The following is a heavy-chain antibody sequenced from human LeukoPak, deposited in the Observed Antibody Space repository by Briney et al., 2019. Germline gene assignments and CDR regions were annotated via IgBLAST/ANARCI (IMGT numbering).Heavy chain of an antibody. V-gene: IGHV1-18*01. J-gene: IGHJ6*02. Sequence: ASVKVSCRTSGYNFKTHAVSWVRQVPGQGLEWMGWISGYNGDTAFAQKFQGRVRITKDTSTTTAYMELRSLTPDATAVYYCARFWVFGADTSPPYHQGMDLWGRGTTVTVSS. CDR3: ARFWVFGADTSPPYHQGMDL. CDR2: ISGYNGDT. D-gene: IGHD3-3*01. CDR1: GYNFKTHA.